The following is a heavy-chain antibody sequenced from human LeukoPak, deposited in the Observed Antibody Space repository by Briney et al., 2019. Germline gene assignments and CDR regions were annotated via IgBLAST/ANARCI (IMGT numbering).Heavy chain of an antibody. CDR2: INQDGSET. Sequence: PGGSLRLSCVAPGFIFESYWMTWVRQAPGKGLEWVAIINQDGSETYSGDSLKGRFTISRDNNKNSLYLQMSSLRVEDTAVYYCARNLAVNWLDPWGRGTPVTVSS. CDR1: GFIFESYW. V-gene: IGHV3-7*01. CDR3: ARNLAVNWLDP. D-gene: IGHD3-16*01. J-gene: IGHJ5*02.